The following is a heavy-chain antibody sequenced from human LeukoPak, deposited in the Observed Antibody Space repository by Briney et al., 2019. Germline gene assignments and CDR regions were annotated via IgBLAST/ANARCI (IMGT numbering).Heavy chain of an antibody. CDR2: IRSKIYGGTP. V-gene: IGHV3-49*04. CDR1: GLTFGDYA. CDR3: TRDQTPYY. J-gene: IGHJ4*02. Sequence: GGTLRLSCTASGLTFGDYAMTWVRQAPGKGLEWVGFIRSKIYGGTPEYAASVKGRFTISRDDSKGIAYLQMNSLKTEDTAVYYCTRDQTPYYWGQGTLVTVSS.